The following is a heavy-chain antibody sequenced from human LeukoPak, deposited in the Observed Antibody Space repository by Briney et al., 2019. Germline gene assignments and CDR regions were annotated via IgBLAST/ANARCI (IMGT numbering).Heavy chain of an antibody. J-gene: IGHJ4*02. V-gene: IGHV4-59*08. Sequence: SETLSLTCTVSGGSISSYYWSWIRQPPGKGLEWIGYIYYSGSTNYNPSLKSRLTISVDTSKNQFSLKLSSVTAADTAVYFCARHEASGSSNFDSWGQGTLVTISS. D-gene: IGHD3-10*01. CDR1: GGSISSYY. CDR2: IYYSGST. CDR3: ARHEASGSSNFDS.